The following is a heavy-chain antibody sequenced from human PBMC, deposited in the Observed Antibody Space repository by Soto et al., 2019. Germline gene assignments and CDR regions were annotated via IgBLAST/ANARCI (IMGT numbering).Heavy chain of an antibody. Sequence: ASVKVSCKASGYTFTSYGISWVRQAPGQGLEWMGWISVDDRDTNYAQNFQGRVTMSTDTSTSTAYMEMRSLRSDDTAVYYCARDQVAKWAPGSAMVNYYYGMDAWGQGTTVTVSS. J-gene: IGHJ6*02. CDR2: ISVDDRDT. CDR1: GYTFTSYG. CDR3: ARDQVAKWAPGSAMVNYYYGMDA. V-gene: IGHV1-18*04. D-gene: IGHD5-18*01.